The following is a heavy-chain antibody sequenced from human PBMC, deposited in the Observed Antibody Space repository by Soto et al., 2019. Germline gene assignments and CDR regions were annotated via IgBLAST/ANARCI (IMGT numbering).Heavy chain of an antibody. D-gene: IGHD1-26*01. CDR3: ARADMVGGDGVDY. Sequence: QVQLQESGPGLVKPSQTLSLTCTVSGGSISSGDYYWSWIRQPPGKGLGWIGYIYYSGSTYYNPSLKSRVTISVDTSKNQFSLKLSSVTAADTAVYYCARADMVGGDGVDYWGQGTLVTVSS. J-gene: IGHJ4*02. CDR1: GGSISSGDYY. V-gene: IGHV4-30-4*01. CDR2: IYYSGST.